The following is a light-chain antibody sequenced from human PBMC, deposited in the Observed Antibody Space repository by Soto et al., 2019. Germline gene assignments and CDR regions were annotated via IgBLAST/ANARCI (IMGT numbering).Light chain of an antibody. CDR2: GPS. CDR1: QNVYINS. Sequence: EIVLTQSPRTLSLSPGESATLSCRASQNVYINSLAWFQQKPGQTPRLLIYGPSTRAAGVPDRFTGSGSGADFALTITSLGPEDFAMYYCQQYGGAPFTFGPGTRV. J-gene: IGKJ3*01. V-gene: IGKV3-20*01. CDR3: QQYGGAPFT.